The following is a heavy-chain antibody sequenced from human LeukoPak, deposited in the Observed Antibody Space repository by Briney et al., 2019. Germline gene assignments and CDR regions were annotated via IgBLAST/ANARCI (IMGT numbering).Heavy chain of an antibody. CDR1: GFTFSSYS. V-gene: IGHV3-21*01. Sequence: GGSLRLSCAASGFTFSSYSMNWVRQAPGKGLEWVSSISSSSSYIYYADSVKGRLTISRDNAKNSLYLQMNSLRAEDTAVYYCARQMTAIDDAFDIWGQGTMVTVSS. J-gene: IGHJ3*02. CDR2: ISSSSSYI. D-gene: IGHD2-21*02. CDR3: ARQMTAIDDAFDI.